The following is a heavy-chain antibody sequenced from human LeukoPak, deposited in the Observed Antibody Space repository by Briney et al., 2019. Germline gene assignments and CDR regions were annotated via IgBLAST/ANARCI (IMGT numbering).Heavy chain of an antibody. Sequence: SGGSLRLSCAASGFTFSSYSMNWVRQAPGKGLEWVSSISSSSSYIYYADSVKGRFTISRDNAKNSLYLQMNSLRAEDTAVYYCAKDLFISSGWYRYYGMDVWGQGTTVTVSS. J-gene: IGHJ6*02. CDR3: AKDLFISSGWYRYYGMDV. CDR1: GFTFSSYS. D-gene: IGHD6-19*01. V-gene: IGHV3-21*01. CDR2: ISSSSSYI.